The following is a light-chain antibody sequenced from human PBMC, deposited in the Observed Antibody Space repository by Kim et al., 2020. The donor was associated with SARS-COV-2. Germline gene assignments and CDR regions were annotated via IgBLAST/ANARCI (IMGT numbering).Light chain of an antibody. CDR1: QSVSSSY. CDR2: GAS. J-gene: IGKJ2*01. CDR3: QQYGSSPGT. Sequence: LAPGEGATPSCRASQSVSSSYLAWYQQKPGQAPRLLIYGASSRATGIPDRFSGSGSETDFTLTISRLEPEDFAVYYCQQYGSSPGTFGQGTKLEI. V-gene: IGKV3-20*01.